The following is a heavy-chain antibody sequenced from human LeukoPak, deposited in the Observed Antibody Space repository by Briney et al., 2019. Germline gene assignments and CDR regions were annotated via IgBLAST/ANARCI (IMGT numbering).Heavy chain of an antibody. V-gene: IGHV1-69*02. CDR1: GGTFTIYC. CDR2: IIPIFVIT. Sequence: ASVRVSCKASGGTFTIYCISSVRQAPGQGRDWMGRIIPIFVITNYAQNYQGRVSISAETSTSTAYMELSSLRCEDTAVYYCARGAAQYDSSGYQSSPFDYWGQGTLVTVSS. J-gene: IGHJ4*02. CDR3: ARGAAQYDSSGYQSSPFDY. D-gene: IGHD3-22*01.